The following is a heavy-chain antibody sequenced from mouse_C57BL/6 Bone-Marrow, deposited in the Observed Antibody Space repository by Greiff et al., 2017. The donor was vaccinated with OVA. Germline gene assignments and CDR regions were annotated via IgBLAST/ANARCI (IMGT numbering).Heavy chain of an antibody. Sequence: EVQLQQSGAELVKPGASVKLSCTASGFNITDYYMHWVKQRTEQGLEWIGRIDPEDGETKYAPKFQGKATITADTSSNTAYLQLSSLTSEDTAVYYCARGFITTVVAPPFDYWGQGTTLTVSS. CDR2: IDPEDGET. CDR3: ARGFITTVVAPPFDY. CDR1: GFNITDYY. D-gene: IGHD1-1*01. V-gene: IGHV14-2*01. J-gene: IGHJ2*01.